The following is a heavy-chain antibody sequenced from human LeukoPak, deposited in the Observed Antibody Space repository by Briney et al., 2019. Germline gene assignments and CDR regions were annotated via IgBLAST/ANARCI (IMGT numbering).Heavy chain of an antibody. CDR2: LYSGGNT. CDR3: ARVRFLERLSFDY. J-gene: IGHJ4*02. CDR1: GFTVSSNY. Sequence: GGSLRLSCVVSGFTVSSNYMSWVRRAPGKGLEWVSVLYSGGNTNYADSVKGRFTISRDNSKNTLYLQMNSLRSEDTAVYYCARVRFLERLSFDYWGRGTLVTVSS. V-gene: IGHV3-66*01. D-gene: IGHD3-3*01.